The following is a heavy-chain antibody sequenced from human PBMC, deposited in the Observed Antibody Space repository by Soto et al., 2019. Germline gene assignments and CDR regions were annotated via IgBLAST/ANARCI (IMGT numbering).Heavy chain of an antibody. V-gene: IGHV6-1*01. J-gene: IGHJ5*02. D-gene: IGHD3-16*01. CDR3: ARAGSFHGAFEDSRFDP. Sequence: SQTLSLTCAISGDSVSSNSAAWNWIRQSPSRGLEWLGRTYYRSKWYNDYAVSVKSRITINPDTSKNQFSLQLNSVTPEDTAVYYCARAGSFHGAFEDSRFDPWGQGTLVTVSS. CDR2: TYYRSKWYN. CDR1: GDSVSSNSAA.